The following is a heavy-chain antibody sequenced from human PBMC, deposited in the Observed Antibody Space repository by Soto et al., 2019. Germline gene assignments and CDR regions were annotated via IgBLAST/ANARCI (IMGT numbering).Heavy chain of an antibody. J-gene: IGHJ4*02. Sequence: QVRLQESGPGLVKPSETLSLTCTVSGGSISPSYWNWVRQPPGKRPEWIGCIYYTGNTHYNPSLKSRVTISRDTSKNQFPLELTSVTAADTAMYFCAAGLDHNKVGYWGQGTLVTVSS. CDR2: IYYTGNT. CDR1: GGSISPSY. D-gene: IGHD2-2*03. V-gene: IGHV4-59*01. CDR3: AAGLDHNKVGY.